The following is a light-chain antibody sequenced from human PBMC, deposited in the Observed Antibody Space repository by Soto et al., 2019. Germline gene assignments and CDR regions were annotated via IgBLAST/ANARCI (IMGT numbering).Light chain of an antibody. CDR1: QDITTA. J-gene: IGKJ5*01. CDR3: QQCNSYVVT. V-gene: IGKV1-13*02. CDR2: AAS. Sequence: AIQLTQSPSSLSASVGDRVTITCRASQDITTALAWYQQKPGKAPNLLIYAASSLKSGVPSRFSGSGSGTDFTLTISSLQHEDFETYYCQQCNSYVVTFGNGTRL.